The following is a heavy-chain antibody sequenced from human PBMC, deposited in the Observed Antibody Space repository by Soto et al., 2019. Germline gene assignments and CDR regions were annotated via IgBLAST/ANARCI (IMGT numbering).Heavy chain of an antibody. Sequence: PGGSLRLACTASGVTFSSYSMVWVRQAPGKGLEWVSYISSSSSSIYYADSVKGRFSTSRDNAKNSTSLQMNSLRVEDTGVYYCARELAFDAVXPMSLWGQGPTATVSS. CDR3: ARELAFDAVXPMSL. CDR1: GVTFSSYS. D-gene: IGHD3-10*02. CDR2: ISSSSSSI. V-gene: IGHV3-48*01. J-gene: IGHJ6*01.